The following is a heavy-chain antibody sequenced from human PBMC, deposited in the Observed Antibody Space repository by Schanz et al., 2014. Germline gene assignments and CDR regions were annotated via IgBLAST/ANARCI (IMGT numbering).Heavy chain of an antibody. CDR2: IYHSGST. V-gene: IGHV4-4*02. D-gene: IGHD5-18*01. CDR3: ARRSVSPSGNSYGYVVAWFDP. Sequence: QVQLQESGPGLVKPSGTLSLTCAVSGGSISSSNWWSWVRQPPGKGLEWIGEIYHSGSTNYKPSLKGRSTIPADKSKNQFSLKLGSVTAADTAVYYCARRSVSPSGNSYGYVVAWFDPWGQGTLVTVSS. J-gene: IGHJ5*02. CDR1: GGSISSSNW.